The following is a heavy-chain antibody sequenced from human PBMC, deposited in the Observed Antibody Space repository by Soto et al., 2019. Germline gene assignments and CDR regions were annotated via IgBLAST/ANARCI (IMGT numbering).Heavy chain of an antibody. CDR1: GGSISSYY. CDR2: IYYSGST. V-gene: IGHV4-59*01. D-gene: IGHD3-22*01. J-gene: IGHJ6*03. CDR3: ARNHYYDHYYYYYYMDV. Sequence: SETLSLTCTVSGGSISSYYWSWIRQPPGKGLEWIGYIYYSGSTNYNPSLKSRVTISVDTSKNQFSLKLSSVTAADTAVYYCARNHYYDHYYYYYYMDVWGKGTTVTVSS.